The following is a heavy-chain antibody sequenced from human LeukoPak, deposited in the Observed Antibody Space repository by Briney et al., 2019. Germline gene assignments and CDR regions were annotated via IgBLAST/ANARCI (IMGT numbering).Heavy chain of an antibody. J-gene: IGHJ6*03. Sequence: SETLSLTCAVYGGSLSGYYWSWIRQPPGKGLEWIGEINHSGSTNYNPSLKSRVTISVDTSKNQFSLKLSSVTAADTAVYYCARGRKERQWLVRFFYYYYYMDVWGKGTTVTVSS. D-gene: IGHD6-19*01. CDR3: ARGRKERQWLVRFFYYYYYMDV. V-gene: IGHV4-34*01. CDR1: GGSLSGYY. CDR2: INHSGST.